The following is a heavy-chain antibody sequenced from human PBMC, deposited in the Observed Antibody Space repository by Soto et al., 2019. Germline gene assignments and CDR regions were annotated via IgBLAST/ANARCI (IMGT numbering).Heavy chain of an antibody. J-gene: IGHJ5*02. Sequence: PSETLSLTCTVSGGSISSSSYYWGWIRQPPGKGLEWIGTIYYGGSTYYNSSLKSRVTISIDTSKNQFSLNLNSVTGADTAVYSCAALPTFDPWGQGTLVTVSS. CDR3: AALPTFDP. V-gene: IGHV4-39*01. CDR1: GGSISSSSYY. CDR2: IYYGGST.